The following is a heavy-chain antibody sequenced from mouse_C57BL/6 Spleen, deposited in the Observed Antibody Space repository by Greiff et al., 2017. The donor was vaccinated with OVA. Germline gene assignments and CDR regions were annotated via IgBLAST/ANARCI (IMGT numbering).Heavy chain of an antibody. CDR2: ISSGGSYT. J-gene: IGHJ4*01. Sequence: EVQLVESGGDLVKPGGSLKLSCAASGFTFSSYGMSWVRQTPDKRLEWVATISSGGSYTYYPDSVKGRFTISRDNAKNTLYLQMSSLTSEDTAMYYCARDYDYESYAMDYWGQGTSVTVSS. D-gene: IGHD2-4*01. V-gene: IGHV5-6*01. CDR1: GFTFSSYG. CDR3: ARDYDYESYAMDY.